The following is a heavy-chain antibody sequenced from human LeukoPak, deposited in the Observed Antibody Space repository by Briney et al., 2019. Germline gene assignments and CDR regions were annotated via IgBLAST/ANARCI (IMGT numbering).Heavy chain of an antibody. J-gene: IGHJ3*02. D-gene: IGHD3-10*01. CDR2: IYEAGNT. CDR3: AREMSGSNDAFDI. V-gene: IGHV3-13*01. CDR1: GFTLSTYD. Sequence: AGGSLRLSCAASGFTLSTYDMHWVRQVTREALEWVSMIYEAGNTYYTGSVKGRFTISRENAKNSLYLQMHGLTAGDTAVYYCAREMSGSNDAFDIWGPGTMVTVSS.